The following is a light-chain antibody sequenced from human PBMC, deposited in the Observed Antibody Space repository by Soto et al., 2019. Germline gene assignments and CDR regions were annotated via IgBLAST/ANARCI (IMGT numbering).Light chain of an antibody. J-gene: IGKJ5*01. V-gene: IGKV1-9*01. CDR2: AAS. Sequence: DIQLTQSPSFLSASVGDRVTITCRASQGINNFLGWYQQKPGKGPKLLIYAASALQSGIPSRFSGSGSWTEFTLTITSLQPEDFATYFCQQLNSFPITFGQGTRLDIK. CDR1: QGINNF. CDR3: QQLNSFPIT.